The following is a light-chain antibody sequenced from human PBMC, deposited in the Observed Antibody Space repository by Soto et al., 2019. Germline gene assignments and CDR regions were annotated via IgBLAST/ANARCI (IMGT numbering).Light chain of an antibody. Sequence: DIQLTQSPSSLSASVGDRVTITCRASQSIRSYLNWYQQKPGKAPKLLIYAASSLQTGVSSRFSGSGSGTDFTLNIRNLKPEDFAIYYCQQSYSNPSITFGKGTRRAIK. J-gene: IGKJ5*01. CDR1: QSIRSY. CDR2: AAS. CDR3: QQSYSNPSIT. V-gene: IGKV1-39*01.